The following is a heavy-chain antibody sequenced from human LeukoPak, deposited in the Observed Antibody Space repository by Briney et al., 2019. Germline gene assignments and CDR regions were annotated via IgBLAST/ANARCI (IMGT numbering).Heavy chain of an antibody. V-gene: IGHV4-59*08. Sequence: SETLSLTCTVSGGSISSYYWSWIRQPPGKGLEWIGYIYFSGSTNYNPSLKSRVTISVDTSKNQVSLKLNSVTAADTAVYYCARHGFSLTKIDYWGQGTLVTVSS. CDR2: IYFSGST. D-gene: IGHD3-10*01. J-gene: IGHJ4*02. CDR3: ARHGFSLTKIDY. CDR1: GGSISSYY.